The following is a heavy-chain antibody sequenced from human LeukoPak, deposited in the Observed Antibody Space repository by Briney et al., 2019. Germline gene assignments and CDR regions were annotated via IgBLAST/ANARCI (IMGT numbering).Heavy chain of an antibody. Sequence: ASVKVSCKASGYTFTSYAMNWVRQAPGQGLEWMGWINPNSGGTNYAQKFQGRVTMTRDTSISTAYMELSRLRSDDTAVYYCARDILAGQLVRDYWGQGTLVTVSS. CDR1: GYTFTSYA. D-gene: IGHD6-13*01. V-gene: IGHV1-2*02. J-gene: IGHJ4*02. CDR2: INPNSGGT. CDR3: ARDILAGQLVRDY.